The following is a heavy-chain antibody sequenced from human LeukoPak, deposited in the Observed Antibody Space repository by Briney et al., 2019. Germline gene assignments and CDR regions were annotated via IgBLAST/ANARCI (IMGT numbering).Heavy chain of an antibody. V-gene: IGHV3-11*03. J-gene: IGHJ5*02. Sequence: PGGSLRLSCAASGFTFNDYYMSWIRQAPGKGLEWLSYINIGGTNTHYADSVKGRFTISRDNSKNTLYLQMNSLRAEDTAVYYCAKSPGTTGWFDPWGQGTLVTVSS. CDR1: GFTFNDYY. CDR3: AKSPGTTGWFDP. CDR2: INIGGTNT. D-gene: IGHD1-1*01.